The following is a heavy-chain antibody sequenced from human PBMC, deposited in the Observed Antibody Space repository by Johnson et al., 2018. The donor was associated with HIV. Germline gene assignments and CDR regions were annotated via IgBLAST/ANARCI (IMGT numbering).Heavy chain of an antibody. CDR1: GFTFSSYG. J-gene: IGHJ3*02. CDR2: ISYDGSNK. Sequence: QVQLVESGGGVVQPGRSLRLSCAASGFTFSSYGMHWVRQAPGKGLDWVAVISYDGSNKYYADSVKGRFTISRDNSRNTLYLQMNSLRAEDTAVYYCARDGQLGAFDIWGQGTMVTVSS. CDR3: ARDGQLGAFDI. V-gene: IGHV3-30*03. D-gene: IGHD1-1*01.